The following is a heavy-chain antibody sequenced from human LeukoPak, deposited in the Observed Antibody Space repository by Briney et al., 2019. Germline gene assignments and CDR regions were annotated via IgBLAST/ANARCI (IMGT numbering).Heavy chain of an antibody. CDR2: IYYSGST. D-gene: IGHD1-14*01. CDR1: GGSISSYY. V-gene: IGHV4-59*01. Sequence: SETLSLTCTVSGGSISSYYWSWIRQPPGKGLEWIGYIYYSGSTNYNPSLKSRVTISVDTSKNQFSLKLSSVTAADTAVYYCARVRRPEEVFDYWGQGTLVTVSS. CDR3: ARVRRPEEVFDY. J-gene: IGHJ4*02.